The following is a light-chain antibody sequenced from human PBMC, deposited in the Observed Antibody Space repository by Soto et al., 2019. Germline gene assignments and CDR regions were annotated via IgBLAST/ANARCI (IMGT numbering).Light chain of an antibody. J-gene: IGKJ1*01. V-gene: IGKV1-5*01. CDR1: QTISRW. Sequence: DIQMTQSPSTLSASVGDTVTITCRASQTISRWLAWYQQKPGKAPRLLIYTASTLDSGVPSRFSATGSGTEFTLTISRLHPDDFATYYCQEYNNYWTFRQGTKV. CDR3: QEYNNYWT. CDR2: TAS.